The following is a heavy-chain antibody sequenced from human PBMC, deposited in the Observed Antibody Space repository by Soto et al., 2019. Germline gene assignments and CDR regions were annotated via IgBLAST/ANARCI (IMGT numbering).Heavy chain of an antibody. V-gene: IGHV4-59*12. CDR2: INHSGST. CDR1: GGSISGYY. J-gene: IGHJ5*02. Sequence: PSETLSLTCTVSGGSISGYYWSWIRQPPGKGLEWIGDINHSGSTNYNPSLKSRVTISVDTSKNQFSLKLSSVTAADTAVYYCARVRYDFWSGYRNWFDPWGQGTLVTVSS. D-gene: IGHD3-3*01. CDR3: ARVRYDFWSGYRNWFDP.